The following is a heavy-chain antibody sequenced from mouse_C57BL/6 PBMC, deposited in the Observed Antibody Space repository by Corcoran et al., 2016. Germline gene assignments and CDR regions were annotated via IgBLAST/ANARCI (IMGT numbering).Heavy chain of an antibody. CDR1: GYTFTDYY. J-gene: IGHJ1*03. Sequence: EVQLQQSGPELVKPGASVKMSCKASGYTFTDYYMNWVKQSHGKSLEWIGVINPYNGGTSYNQKFKGKATLTVDKSSSTAYMELNSLTSEDSAVYYCARVANPPYFDVWGTGPTVTVS. CDR2: INPYNGGT. V-gene: IGHV1-19*01. CDR3: ARVANPPYFDV.